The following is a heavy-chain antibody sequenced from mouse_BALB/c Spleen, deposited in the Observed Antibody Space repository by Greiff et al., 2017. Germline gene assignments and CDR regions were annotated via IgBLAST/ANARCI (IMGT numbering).Heavy chain of an antibody. J-gene: IGHJ3*01. Sequence: EVQLQQSGAELVRSGASVKLSCTASGFNIKDYYTHWVKQRPDQGLEWIGWIDHENGDTEYAPKFQGKATMTADTTSNTAYPQLSSLTSEDTTVYYCNVDYGSSPSWFDYRGQGTLVTVSA. D-gene: IGHD1-1*01. CDR3: NVDYGSSPSWFDY. CDR1: GFNIKDYY. V-gene: IGHV14-4*02. CDR2: IDHENGDT.